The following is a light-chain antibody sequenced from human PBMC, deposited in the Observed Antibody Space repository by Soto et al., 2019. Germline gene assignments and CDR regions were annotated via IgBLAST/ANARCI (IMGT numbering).Light chain of an antibody. CDR3: CSYAGTYTHFV. V-gene: IGLV2-11*01. CDR1: SSDVGGYNF. J-gene: IGLJ1*01. CDR2: DVN. Sequence: QSVRTQPRSVSGSPGQSVTISCTGTSSDVGGYNFVSWYQQHPGKAPKLMIYDVNKRPSGVPGRFSGSKSGNTASLTISGLQAEDEADYYCCSYAGTYTHFVFGTGTKVTVL.